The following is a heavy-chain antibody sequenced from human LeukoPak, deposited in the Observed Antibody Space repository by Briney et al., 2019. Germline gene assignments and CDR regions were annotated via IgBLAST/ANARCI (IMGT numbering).Heavy chain of an antibody. CDR2: IYYSGST. CDR1: GVSISSYY. CDR3: ARANWGYYMDC. V-gene: IGHV4-59*01. Sequence: PSETLSLTCTVSGVSISSYYWSWIRQPPGKGLEWIGHIYYSGSTNYNPSLKNRVSISVDTSKIQFSLILTSVTAADTAVYYCARANWGYYMDCWGKGTTVAVSS. J-gene: IGHJ6*03. D-gene: IGHD3-16*01.